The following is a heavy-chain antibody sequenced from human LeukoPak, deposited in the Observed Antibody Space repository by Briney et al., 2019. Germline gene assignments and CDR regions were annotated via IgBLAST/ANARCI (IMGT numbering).Heavy chain of an antibody. CDR1: GFTFSTSA. V-gene: IGHV3-21*06. CDR3: ARDPTYYLRYGYFDS. Sequence: GGSLRLSCAASGFTFSTSAMNWVRQAPGKGLVWVSSINNVRSHIYYADSARGRFTISRDNANNVLYLQMNSLRAEDTAVYYCARDPTYYLRYGYFDSWGQGALVTVSS. CDR2: INNVRSHI. J-gene: IGHJ4*02. D-gene: IGHD1-26*01.